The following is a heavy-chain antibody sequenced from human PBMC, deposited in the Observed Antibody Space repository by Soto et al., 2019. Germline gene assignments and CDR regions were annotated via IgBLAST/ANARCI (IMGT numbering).Heavy chain of an antibody. CDR2: ISAYNGNT. CDR3: SRDYGGHPLEY. V-gene: IGHV1-18*01. D-gene: IGHD3-3*01. J-gene: IGHJ4*02. Sequence: ASVKVSCKASGGTFSSYAISWVRQAPGQGLEWMGWISAYNGNTNYAQKLQGRVTMTTDTSTSTAYMELRSLRSGDRGVYYCSRDYGGHPLEYGGKGTLVT. CDR1: GGTFSSYA.